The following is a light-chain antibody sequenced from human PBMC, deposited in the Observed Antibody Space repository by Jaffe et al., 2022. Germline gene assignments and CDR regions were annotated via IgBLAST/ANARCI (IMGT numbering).Light chain of an antibody. CDR1: SSHVGSYNL. CDR2: EVI. V-gene: IGLV2-23*02. CDR3: CSYAGGNTFV. J-gene: IGLJ1*01. Sequence: QSALTQPASVSGSPGQSITISCTGTSSHVGSYNLVSWYQQHPGKAPQLMIYEVIKRPSGVSNRFSGSKSGNTASLTISGLQAEDEADYYCCSYAGGNTFVFGTGTKVTVL.